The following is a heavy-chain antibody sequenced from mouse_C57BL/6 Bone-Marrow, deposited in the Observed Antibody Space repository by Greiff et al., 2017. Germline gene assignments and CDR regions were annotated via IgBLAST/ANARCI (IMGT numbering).Heavy chain of an antibody. CDR1: GYTFTGYW. V-gene: IGHV1-9*01. Sequence: VQLQQSGAELMKPGASVKLSCKATGYTFTGYWIEWVKQSPGHGLEWIGEILPGSGSTTYNEKFKGKATFTADTSSNTAYMQLSSLTTEDSAIYYCARGYYGSSYWYFDVWGTGTTVTVSS. J-gene: IGHJ1*03. CDR2: ILPGSGST. D-gene: IGHD1-1*01. CDR3: ARGYYGSSYWYFDV.